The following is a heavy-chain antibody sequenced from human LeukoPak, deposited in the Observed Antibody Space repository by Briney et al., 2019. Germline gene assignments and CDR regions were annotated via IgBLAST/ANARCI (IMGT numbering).Heavy chain of an antibody. CDR2: IYYSGST. J-gene: IGHJ4*02. D-gene: IGHD2-8*01. Sequence: SETLSLTCTVSGGSISSYYWSWIRQPPGKGLEWIGYIYYSGSTNYNPSLKSRVTISVDTSKNQFSLKLSSVTAADTAVYYCARSHRMGSPNGHFDYWGQGTLVTVSS. V-gene: IGHV4-59*01. CDR1: GGSISSYY. CDR3: ARSHRMGSPNGHFDY.